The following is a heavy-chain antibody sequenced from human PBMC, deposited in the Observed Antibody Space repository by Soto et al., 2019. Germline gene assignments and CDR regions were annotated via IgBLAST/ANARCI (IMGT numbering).Heavy chain of an antibody. CDR1: GFTFSSYA. Sequence: PVGFLRLSCAASGFTFSSYAMSWFRQAPGKGLEWVSAISGSGGSTYYADSVKGRFTISRDNSKNTLYLQMNSLRAEDTAVYYCAKQQITMIVPGYYYYGMDVWGQGTTVTVSS. V-gene: IGHV3-23*01. D-gene: IGHD3-22*01. J-gene: IGHJ6*02. CDR3: AKQQITMIVPGYYYYGMDV. CDR2: ISGSGGST.